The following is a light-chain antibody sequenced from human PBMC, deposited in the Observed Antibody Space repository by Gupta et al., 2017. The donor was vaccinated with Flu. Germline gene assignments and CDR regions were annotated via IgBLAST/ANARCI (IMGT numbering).Light chain of an antibody. Sequence: SYVLTQAPSVSVAPGQTARLTCGGNNIGSKSVHWYQQKPGQAPVLVVYDNSDRPSGIPERFSGSNPDNTATLTISRVEAGDEADYYCQVWDNNSDHVVFGGGTKLTVL. CDR2: DNS. CDR3: QVWDNNSDHVV. J-gene: IGLJ2*01. CDR1: NIGSKS. V-gene: IGLV3-21*02.